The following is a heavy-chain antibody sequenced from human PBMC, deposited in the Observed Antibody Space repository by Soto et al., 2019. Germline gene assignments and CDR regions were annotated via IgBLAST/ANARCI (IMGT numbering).Heavy chain of an antibody. CDR2: ISAYNGNT. Sequence: QVQLVQSGAEVKKPGASVKVSCKASGYTFTSYGISWVRQAPGQGLEWMGWISAYNGNTNYEQKVQGRVTMTTDTTTTTAYLELRCVRSDDTAVYYCARLIVVVVSCSPLNEYFVYWGQGTLVTFSS. CDR1: GYTFTSYG. D-gene: IGHD2-15*01. CDR3: ARLIVVVVSCSPLNEYFVY. J-gene: IGHJ4*02. V-gene: IGHV1-18*01.